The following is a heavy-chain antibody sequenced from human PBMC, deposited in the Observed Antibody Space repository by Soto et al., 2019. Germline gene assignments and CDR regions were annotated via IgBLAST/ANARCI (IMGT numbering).Heavy chain of an antibody. CDR2: ISGSGRGGST. J-gene: IGHJ6*02. CDR3: AKDNVIPALTTPYYYYAMDG. V-gene: IGHV3-23*01. D-gene: IGHD2-2*01. CDR1: GFTFGSYA. Sequence: EAQLLESGGGLVQPGGSLRLSCAASGFTFGSYAMSWVRQTPGKGLEWISTISGSGRGGSTYYVDSVKGGFTISRDNSKNTLDLQMNRLRAEDTAVYYCAKDNVIPALTTPYYYYAMDGWGQGTTVTVSS.